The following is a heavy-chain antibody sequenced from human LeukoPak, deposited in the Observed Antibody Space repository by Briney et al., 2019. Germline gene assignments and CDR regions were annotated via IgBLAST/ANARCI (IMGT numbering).Heavy chain of an antibody. Sequence: SQTLSLTCAISGDSVSSNSAAWNWIRQSPSRGLEWLGRTYYRSKWYNDYAVSVKSRITINPDTSKNQFSLQLNSVTPEDTAVYYCAREPRGRQYYCGSGSYYDYWGQGTLVTVSS. V-gene: IGHV6-1*01. CDR2: TYYRSKWYN. J-gene: IGHJ4*02. CDR1: GDSVSSNSAA. CDR3: AREPRGRQYYCGSGSYYDY. D-gene: IGHD3-10*01.